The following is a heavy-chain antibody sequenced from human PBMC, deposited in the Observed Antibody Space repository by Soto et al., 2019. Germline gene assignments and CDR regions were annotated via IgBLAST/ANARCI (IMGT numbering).Heavy chain of an antibody. V-gene: IGHV3-23*01. CDR2: ISTAVGAT. Sequence: EVQLLESGGGLVQPGGSLRLSCAVSGFTFSNHAMSWVRQAPGKGLEWVSAISTAVGATYYADSVKGRFTISRDDSNNTLYLQMDSLRAEDTAVYYCAKDRTAAARNFVYWGQGTLVTVSS. CDR1: GFTFSNHA. CDR3: AKDRTAAARNFVY. J-gene: IGHJ4*02. D-gene: IGHD6-13*01.